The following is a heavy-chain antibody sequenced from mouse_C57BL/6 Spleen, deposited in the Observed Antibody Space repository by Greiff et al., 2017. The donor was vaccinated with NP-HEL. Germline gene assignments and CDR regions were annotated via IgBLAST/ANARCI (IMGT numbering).Heavy chain of an antibody. D-gene: IGHD1-1*01. J-gene: IGHJ1*03. CDR2: IYPGDGDT. CDR1: GYAFSSSW. CDR3: ARDPYYGSSHWYFDV. V-gene: IGHV1-82*01. Sequence: VQLQQSGPELVKPGASVKISCKASGYAFSSSWMNWVKQRPGKGLEWIGRIYPGDGDTNYNGKFKGKATLTADKSSSTAYMQLSSLTSEDSAVYFCARDPYYGSSHWYFDVWGTGTTVTVSS.